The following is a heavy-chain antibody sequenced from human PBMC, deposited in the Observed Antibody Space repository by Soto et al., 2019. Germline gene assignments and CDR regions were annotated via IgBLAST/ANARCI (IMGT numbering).Heavy chain of an antibody. D-gene: IGHD5-18*01. V-gene: IGHV1-69*02. CDR1: GGTFSSYS. Sequence: QVQLVQSGAEVKKPGSSVKVSCRASGGTFSSYSICWVRQAPGQGLEWMVRIIPMLGITNYEQQLQGTVSINADNSTGTDYIERSSLRSEDTVVYYCARSICYGYEYWGQGTLVTVSS. J-gene: IGHJ4*02. CDR3: ARSICYGYEY. CDR2: IIPMLGIT.